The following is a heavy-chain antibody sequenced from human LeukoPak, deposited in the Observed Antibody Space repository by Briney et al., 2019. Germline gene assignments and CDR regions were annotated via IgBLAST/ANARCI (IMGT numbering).Heavy chain of an antibody. Sequence: PGGSLRLSCEASGFSLRSSEMNWVRQAPGKGLEWVSYITSSGSTIYYADSVKGRFTISRDNAKNSLYLQMNSLRAEDTAVYYCARCSGGSSYYYGMDVWGQGTTVTVS. D-gene: IGHD2-15*01. CDR1: GFSLRSSE. CDR2: ITSSGSTI. V-gene: IGHV3-48*03. CDR3: ARCSGGSSYYYGMDV. J-gene: IGHJ6*02.